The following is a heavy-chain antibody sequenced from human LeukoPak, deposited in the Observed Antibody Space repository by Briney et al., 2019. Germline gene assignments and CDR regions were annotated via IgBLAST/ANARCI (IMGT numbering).Heavy chain of an antibody. Sequence: SVKVSCKASGGTFSSYTISWVRQAPGQGLEWMGRIIPILGIANYAQKFQGRVTITADKSTSTAYMELSSLRSEDTAVYCCARGDTIFGVVIDNWFDPWGQGTLVTVSS. CDR2: IIPILGIA. V-gene: IGHV1-69*02. CDR1: GGTFSSYT. J-gene: IGHJ5*02. D-gene: IGHD3-3*01. CDR3: ARGDTIFGVVIDNWFDP.